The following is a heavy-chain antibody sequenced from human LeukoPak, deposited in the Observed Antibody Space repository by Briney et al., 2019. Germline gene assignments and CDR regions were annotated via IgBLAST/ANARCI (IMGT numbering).Heavy chain of an antibody. CDR2: FTAYGGT. D-gene: IGHD4-23*01. J-gene: IGHJ5*02. CDR1: GFIFSDYT. V-gene: IGHV3-69-1*01. CDR3: ARGAYGGNWFDP. Sequence: PGGSLGLSCAASGFIFSDYTMTWVRRAPGKGLQWVATFTAYGGTYYAASVKGRFTISRDNAKNTLYLQMNSLRAEDTAVYYCARGAYGGNWFDPWGQGTLVTVSS.